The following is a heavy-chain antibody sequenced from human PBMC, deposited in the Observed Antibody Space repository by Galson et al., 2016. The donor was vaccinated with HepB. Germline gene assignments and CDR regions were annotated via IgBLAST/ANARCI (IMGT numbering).Heavy chain of an antibody. CDR1: GFTFSDYG. Sequence: SLRLSCAASGFTFSDYGMHWVRQAPGKGLEWVALIWFDGSNKYYANSAKGRFTISRDNSKNTLYLQMNSLRAEDTAVYFCTRDQCSGGSCYSLYWGQGTLVTVAP. V-gene: IGHV3-33*01. CDR3: TRDQCSGGSCYSLY. CDR2: IWFDGSNK. J-gene: IGHJ4*02. D-gene: IGHD2-15*01.